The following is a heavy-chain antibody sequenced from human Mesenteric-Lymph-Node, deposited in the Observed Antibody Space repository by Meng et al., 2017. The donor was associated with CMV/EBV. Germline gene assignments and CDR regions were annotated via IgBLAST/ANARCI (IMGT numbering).Heavy chain of an antibody. V-gene: IGHV4-38-2*02. CDR1: DYSISSGYY. D-gene: IGHD3-10*01. J-gene: IGHJ4*02. Sequence: SETLSLTCSVSDYSISSGYYWGWIRQTPGKGLEWIGITHHRGTTYYNPSLKSRVTISVDTSKNQFSLKLTSVTAADTAVYYCARAAEGGYYGPGTYFKAYYFDYWGQGTLVTVSS. CDR3: ARAAEGGYYGPGTYFKAYYFDY. CDR2: THHRGTT.